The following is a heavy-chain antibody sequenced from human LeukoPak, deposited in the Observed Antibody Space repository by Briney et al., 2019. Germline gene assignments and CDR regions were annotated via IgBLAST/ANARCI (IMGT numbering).Heavy chain of an antibody. Sequence: ASVKVSCKASGYTFTGYYMHWVRQAPGQGLEWMGIINPSGGSTSYAQKFQGRVTMTRDTSTSTVYMELSSLRSEDTAVYYCARAEVREREAFDIWGQGTMVTVSS. D-gene: IGHD3-10*01. CDR3: ARAEVREREAFDI. J-gene: IGHJ3*02. CDR1: GYTFTGYY. CDR2: INPSGGST. V-gene: IGHV1-46*01.